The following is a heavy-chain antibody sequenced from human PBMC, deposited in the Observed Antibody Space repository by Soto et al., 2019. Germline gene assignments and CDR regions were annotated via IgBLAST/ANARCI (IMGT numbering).Heavy chain of an antibody. J-gene: IGHJ3*02. CDR1: GFTFSNYS. CDR2: ISSSSSYI. D-gene: IGHD4-17*01. Sequence: EVQLVESGGGLVKPGGSLRLSCAAYGFTFSNYSMNWVRQAPGKGLEWVSSISSSSSYIYYADSVKGRFTISRDNAKNSLYLQMNSLRAEDTAVYYCARPTVTTGAFDIWGQGTMVTVSS. CDR3: ARPTVTTGAFDI. V-gene: IGHV3-21*01.